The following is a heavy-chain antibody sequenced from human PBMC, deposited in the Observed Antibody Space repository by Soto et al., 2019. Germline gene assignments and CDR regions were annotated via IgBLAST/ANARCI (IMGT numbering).Heavy chain of an antibody. CDR2: IDWDDDK. J-gene: IGHJ5*02. D-gene: IGHD6-19*01. V-gene: IGHV2-70*01. CDR3: ARIKRSSGWSLGYSGGWFDP. Sequence: SGPTLVKPTQTLTLTCTFSGFSLSTSGMCVSWIRQPPGKALEWLALIDWDDDKYYSTSLKTRLPISKDTSKNQVVLKMTNMDPVDTATYYCARIKRSSGWSLGYSGGWFDPWGQGTLVTVSS. CDR1: GFSLSTSGMC.